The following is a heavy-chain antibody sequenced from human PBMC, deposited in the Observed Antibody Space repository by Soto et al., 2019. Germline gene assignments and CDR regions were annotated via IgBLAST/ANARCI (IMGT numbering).Heavy chain of an antibody. CDR1: GLPHNSFA. CDR2: IYGNGGGI. D-gene: IGHD2-21*01. CDR3: AKDAVYNDGLWLMDH. J-gene: IGHJ4*02. V-gene: IGHV3-23*05. Sequence: PGGSLRLSCTASGLPHNSFAMMWVRQAPGKGLECVAGIYGNGGGIQYADSVKGRFTISRDNSRSTVYLQMTDLRADDTDVYYCAKDAVYNDGLWLMDHWGKGTPVTVSS.